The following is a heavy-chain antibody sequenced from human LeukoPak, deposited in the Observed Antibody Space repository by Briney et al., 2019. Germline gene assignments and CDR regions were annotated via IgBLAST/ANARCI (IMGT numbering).Heavy chain of an antibody. J-gene: IGHJ6*03. CDR3: ARDGQYSSGWYNDYYYYYYMDV. CDR1: GYTFTGYY. Sequence: ASVKVSCKASGYTFTGYYMHWVRQAPGQGLEWMGWINPNSGGTNYAQKFQGRVTMTRETSISTAYMELSRLRSDDTAVYYCARDGQYSSGWYNDYYYYYYMDVWGKGTTVTVSS. CDR2: INPNSGGT. V-gene: IGHV1-2*02. D-gene: IGHD6-19*01.